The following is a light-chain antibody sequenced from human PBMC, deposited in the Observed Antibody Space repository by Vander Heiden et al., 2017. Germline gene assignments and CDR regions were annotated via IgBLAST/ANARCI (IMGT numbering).Light chain of an antibody. CDR1: QGISNY. J-gene: IGKJ1*01. CDR3: QTDDNAPRT. V-gene: IGKV1-27*01. Sequence: DIKMTKSPSSLSASVGDRVTISCRASQGISNYLAWYQHKPGQVPKLMIYAASTLKSGVPSRFSGSGFGTNFSLTISSRQPEYVSTYYCQTDDNAPRTFGQGTKVEIK. CDR2: AAS.